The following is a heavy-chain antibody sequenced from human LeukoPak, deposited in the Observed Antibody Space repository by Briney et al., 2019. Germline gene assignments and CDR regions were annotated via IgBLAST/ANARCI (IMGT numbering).Heavy chain of an antibody. CDR1: GGTFSSYA. Sequence: SVKVSCKASGGTFSSYAISWVRQAPGQGLEWMGGIIPIFGTANYAQKFQGRVTITTDESTSTAYMELSSLRSEDTAVYYCATTTYYYGSSGGDFDCWGQGTLVTVSS. D-gene: IGHD3-22*01. CDR3: ATTTYYYGSSGGDFDC. CDR2: IIPIFGTA. V-gene: IGHV1-69*05. J-gene: IGHJ4*02.